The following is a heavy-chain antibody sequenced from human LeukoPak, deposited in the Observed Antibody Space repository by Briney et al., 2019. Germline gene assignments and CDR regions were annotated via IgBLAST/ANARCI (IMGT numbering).Heavy chain of an antibody. CDR2: IYYSGST. D-gene: IGHD6-13*01. CDR1: GGSISSSSYY. V-gene: IGHV4-39*07. J-gene: IGHJ5*02. Sequence: ASETLSLTCTVSGGSISSSSYYWGWIRQPPGKGLEWIGSIYYSGSTYYNPSLKSRVTISVDTSKNQFSLKVSSVTAADTAVYYCARKGPELQQLVLLGFDPWGQGTLVTVSS. CDR3: ARKGPELQQLVLLGFDP.